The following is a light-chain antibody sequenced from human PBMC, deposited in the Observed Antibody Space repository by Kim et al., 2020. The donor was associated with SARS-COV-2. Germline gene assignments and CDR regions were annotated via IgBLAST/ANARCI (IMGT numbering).Light chain of an antibody. CDR2: GKI. J-gene: IGLJ1*01. CDR3: SSRDTIDNRPFYV. Sequence: SSELTQDPAVSVAQGQTVKITCQGDSLKYYYASWYQQKSGQAPVLVIYGKIQRPSGIPDRFSSSTSGDTASLTITGTQAEDEGNYFCSSRDTIDNRPFYVFGIGTKVTVL. V-gene: IGLV3-19*01. CDR1: SLKYYY.